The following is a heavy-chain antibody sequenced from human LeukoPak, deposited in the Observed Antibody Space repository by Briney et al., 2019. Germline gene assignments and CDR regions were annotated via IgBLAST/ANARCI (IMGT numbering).Heavy chain of an antibody. D-gene: IGHD2-8*01. CDR2: INPSGGST. V-gene: IGHV1-46*01. J-gene: IGHJ4*02. CDR1: GGTFSSYA. Sequence: ASVKVSCKASGGTFSSYAISWVRQAPEQGLEWMGIINPSGGSTSYAQKFQGRVTMTRDTSTSTVYMEQSSLRSEDTAVYYCARDRSNGDYWGQGTLVTVSS. CDR3: ARDRSNGDY.